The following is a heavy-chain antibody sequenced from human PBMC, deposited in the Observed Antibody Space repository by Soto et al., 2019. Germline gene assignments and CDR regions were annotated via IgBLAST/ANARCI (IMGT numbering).Heavy chain of an antibody. CDR2: IYYSGST. J-gene: IGHJ4*02. CDR3: ARGPRDIAAAGTVQY. D-gene: IGHD6-13*01. CDR1: GGSISSGGYY. V-gene: IGHV4-31*03. Sequence: QVQLQESGPGLVKPSQTLSLTCTVSGGSISSGGYYWSWIRQHPGKGLEWIGYIYYSGSTYYNPSLKSRVTISVDTSKNQFSLKRSSVTAADTAVYYCARGPRDIAAAGTVQYWGQGTLVTVSS.